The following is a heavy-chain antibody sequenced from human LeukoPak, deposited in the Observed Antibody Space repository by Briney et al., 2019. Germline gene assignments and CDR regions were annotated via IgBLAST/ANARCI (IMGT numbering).Heavy chain of an antibody. V-gene: IGHV3-23*01. CDR1: GFTFTNYP. D-gene: IGHD1-26*01. Sequence: GGSLRLSCAASGFTFTNYPMSWVRQAPGKGLEWVSVISANGDSTHYADSVKGRFTISRDNSKNTLYLQMNSLRAEDTAVYYCAKVSIVGATKIDYWGQGTLVTVSS. CDR3: AKVSIVGATKIDY. J-gene: IGHJ4*02. CDR2: ISANGDST.